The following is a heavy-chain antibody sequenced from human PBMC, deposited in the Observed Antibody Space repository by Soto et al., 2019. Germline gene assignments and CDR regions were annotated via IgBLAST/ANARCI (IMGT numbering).Heavy chain of an antibody. CDR2: ISYDGSNK. CDR1: GFTFSSYG. CDR3: AKDRTTVAGNYYFDY. D-gene: IGHD6-19*01. V-gene: IGHV3-30*18. Sequence: QVQLVESGGGVVQPGRSLSLSCAASGFTFSSYGMHWVRQAPGKGLEWVAVISYDGSNKYYADSVKGRFTISRDNSKNTLYLQMNSLRAEDTAVYYCAKDRTTVAGNYYFDYWGQGTLVTVSS. J-gene: IGHJ4*02.